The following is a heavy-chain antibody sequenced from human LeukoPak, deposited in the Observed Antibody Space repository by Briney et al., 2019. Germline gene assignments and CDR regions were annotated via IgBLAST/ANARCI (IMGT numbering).Heavy chain of an antibody. CDR2: IWSNGINR. Sequence: GGSLRLSCAASGFTFSNYGMHWVRQAPGKGLEWVAVIWSNGINRYYADSVKGRFTFSRDNSKNTLFLQMNSLRVEDTAVYYCARLRIIGASDVFDFWGQGTRVTVSS. CDR3: ARLRIIGASDVFDF. V-gene: IGHV3-33*01. J-gene: IGHJ3*01. D-gene: IGHD1-26*01. CDR1: GFTFSNYG.